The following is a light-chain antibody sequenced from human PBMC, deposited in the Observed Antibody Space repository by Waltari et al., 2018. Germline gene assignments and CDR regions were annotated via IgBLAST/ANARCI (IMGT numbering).Light chain of an antibody. Sequence: YQQFPGSSPNLFIYEFTNRPSGVPDRFSGSKSGYTASLAISGLQPEGEADYCCNSYPTSSTVIFGGGTKLTVL. CDR3: NSYPTSSTVI. J-gene: IGLJ2*01. CDR2: EFT. V-gene: IGLV2-18*02.